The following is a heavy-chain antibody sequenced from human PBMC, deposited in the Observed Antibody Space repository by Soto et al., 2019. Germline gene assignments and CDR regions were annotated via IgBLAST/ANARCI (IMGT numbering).Heavy chain of an antibody. D-gene: IGHD5-12*01. CDR3: AREDTSEWLRVFDY. CDR2: ISGSGGST. Sequence: GGSLRLSCAASGFTFSSYAMSWVRQAPGKGLEWVSAISGSGGSTYYADSVKGRFTISRDNAKNSLYLQMNSLRDEDTAVYYCAREDTSEWLRVFDYWGQGTLVTVSS. J-gene: IGHJ4*02. CDR1: GFTFSSYA. V-gene: IGHV3-23*01.